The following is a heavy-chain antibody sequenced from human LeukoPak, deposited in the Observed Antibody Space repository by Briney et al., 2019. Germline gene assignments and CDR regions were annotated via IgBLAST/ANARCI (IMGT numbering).Heavy chain of an antibody. CDR2: ISYDGRNK. D-gene: IGHD5-24*01. Sequence: GGSLRLSCAASGFTFSSYGMHWVRQAPGKGLEWVAVISYDGRNKYYADSVKGRFTISRDNSKSTLYLQMNSLRAEDTALYYCSKATPPRDGSNPDYWGQGTLVTVSS. V-gene: IGHV3-30*18. J-gene: IGHJ4*02. CDR1: GFTFSSYG. CDR3: SKATPPRDGSNPDY.